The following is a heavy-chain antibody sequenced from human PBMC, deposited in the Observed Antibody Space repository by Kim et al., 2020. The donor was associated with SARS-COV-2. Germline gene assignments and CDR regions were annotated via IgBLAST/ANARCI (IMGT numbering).Heavy chain of an antibody. CDR3: ARAENYYYMDV. V-gene: IGHV3-30*01. CDR2: K. J-gene: IGHJ6*03. Sequence: KYYADSVKGRFTISRDNSKNTLYLQMNSLRAEDTAVHYCARAENYYYMDVWGKGTTVTVSS.